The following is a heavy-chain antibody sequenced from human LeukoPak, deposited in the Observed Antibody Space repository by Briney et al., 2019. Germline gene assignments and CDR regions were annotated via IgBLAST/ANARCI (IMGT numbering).Heavy chain of an antibody. CDR2: IYPDDSDT. CDR3: ARHDYGDFPPSHGMDV. CDR1: GYTFSTYW. J-gene: IGHJ6*02. D-gene: IGHD4-17*01. V-gene: IGHV5-51*01. Sequence: GESLKISCKGSGYTFSTYWIGWVRQMPGKGLEWMGIIYPDDSDTRYSPSFQGQVTISADQSISTADLQWSSLKVSDTAMYYCARHDYGDFPPSHGMDVWGQGTTVTVSS.